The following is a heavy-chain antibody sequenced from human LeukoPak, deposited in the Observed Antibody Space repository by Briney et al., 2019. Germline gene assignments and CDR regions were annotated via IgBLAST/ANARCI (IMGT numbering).Heavy chain of an antibody. CDR2: IYYSGST. CDR3: ARLQEYGDLDY. Sequence: SETLSLTCTVSGGSISSYYWSWIRQPPGKGLEWIGYIYYSGSTNYNPSLKSRVTISVDTSKNQSSLKLSSVTAADTAVYYCARLQEYGDLDYWGQGTLVTVSS. J-gene: IGHJ4*02. CDR1: GGSISSYY. V-gene: IGHV4-59*08. D-gene: IGHD4-17*01.